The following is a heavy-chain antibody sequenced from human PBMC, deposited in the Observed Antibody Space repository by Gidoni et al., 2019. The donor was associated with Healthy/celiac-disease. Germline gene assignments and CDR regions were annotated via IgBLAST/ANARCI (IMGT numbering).Heavy chain of an antibody. J-gene: IGHJ6*02. CDR1: GYTLHDLS. CDR3: ATVEYGGSYSYYYYGMDV. CDR2: FVPEDGET. D-gene: IGHD1-26*01. V-gene: IGHV1-24*01. Sequence: QVQLVQSGAEVTKPGASVKVSCKVSGYTLHDLSMHWVRQAPGKGLEWRGGFVPEDGETIYAQKFQGRVTMTEDTSTDTAYMELSILRSEDTAVYYCATVEYGGSYSYYYYGMDVWGQGTTVTVSS.